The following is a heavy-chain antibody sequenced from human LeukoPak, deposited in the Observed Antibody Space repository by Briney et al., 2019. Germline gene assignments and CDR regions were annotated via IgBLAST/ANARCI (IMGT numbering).Heavy chain of an antibody. Sequence: AASVKVTCKASGYTFTGYYMHWVRQAPGQGLEWMGRINPNSGGTNYAQKFQGRVTMTRDTSISTAYMELSRLRSDDTAVYYCARVPLLTAMVTGGYYYYYGMDVWGQGTTVTVSS. V-gene: IGHV1-2*06. CDR1: GYTFTGYY. D-gene: IGHD5-18*01. CDR2: INPNSGGT. CDR3: ARVPLLTAMVTGGYYYYYGMDV. J-gene: IGHJ6*02.